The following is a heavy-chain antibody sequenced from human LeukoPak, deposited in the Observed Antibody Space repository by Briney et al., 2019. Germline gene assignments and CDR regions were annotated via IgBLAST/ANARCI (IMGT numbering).Heavy chain of an antibody. V-gene: IGHV3-66*01. D-gene: IGHD2-2*01. Sequence: PGGSLSLTCAFSGFTVRSNYMSCVRQAPGKGLEWVSVIYSGGSTYYADSVKGRFTISRDNSKNTLYLQMNSLRAEDTAVYYCARRPVASLCYYEMDVRRQGTTVTVSS. CDR3: ARRPVASLCYYEMDV. CDR1: GFTVRSNY. CDR2: IYSGGST. J-gene: IGHJ6*02.